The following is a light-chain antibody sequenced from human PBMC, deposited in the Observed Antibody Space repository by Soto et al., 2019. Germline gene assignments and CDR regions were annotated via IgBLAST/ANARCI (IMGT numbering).Light chain of an antibody. Sequence: QSALTQPASVSGSPGQSITISCTGTSSDVGGYTYVSWYQQHPGKAPRLMIYEVSYRPSGVSDRFSGSKSGNTASLTISGLQAEDEADYYCSSYARSGTIVFGTGTKVNVL. V-gene: IGLV2-14*01. CDR2: EVS. CDR3: SSYARSGTIV. CDR1: SSDVGGYTY. J-gene: IGLJ1*01.